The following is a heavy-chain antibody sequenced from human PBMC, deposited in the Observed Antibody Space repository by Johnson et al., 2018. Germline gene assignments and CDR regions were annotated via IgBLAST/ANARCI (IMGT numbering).Heavy chain of an antibody. CDR2: IYYSGST. V-gene: IGHV4-59*01. Sequence: QVQLQESGPGLVKPSETLSLTCTVSGGSISRYYWNWIRQPPGKGLEWIGYIYYSGSTNYNPSLRSRVTKSVDTSKSQFSLRLSAVTAADTAGYYCARVTTFGGLPYTSYGMDVWGQGTTVTVSS. CDR3: ARVTTFGGLPYTSYGMDV. J-gene: IGHJ6*02. D-gene: IGHD3-3*01. CDR1: GGSISRYY.